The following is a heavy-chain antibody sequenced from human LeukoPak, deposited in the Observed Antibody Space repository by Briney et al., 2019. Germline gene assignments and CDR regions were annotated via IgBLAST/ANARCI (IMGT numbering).Heavy chain of an antibody. CDR2: IYYSGST. D-gene: IGHD7-27*01. CDR1: GGSISSYY. CDR3: ARSHWGPIDY. J-gene: IGHJ4*02. V-gene: IGHV4-59*08. Sequence: PSETLSLTCTVSGGSISSYYWSWIRQPPGKGLEWIGYIYYSGSTNYNPSLKSRVTISVDTSKNQFSLKLSSVTAADTAVYYCARSHWGPIDYWGQGALVTVSS.